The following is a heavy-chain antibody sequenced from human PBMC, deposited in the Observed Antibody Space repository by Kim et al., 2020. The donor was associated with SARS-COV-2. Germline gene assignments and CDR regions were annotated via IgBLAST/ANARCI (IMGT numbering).Heavy chain of an antibody. V-gene: IGHV4-39*01. CDR3: ARVQSELLWFRGTTFEY. J-gene: IGHJ4*02. Sequence: LKSRVTISVDTSKNQFSLKLSSVTAADTAVYYCARVQSELLWFRGTTFEYWGQGTLVTVSS. D-gene: IGHD3-10*01.